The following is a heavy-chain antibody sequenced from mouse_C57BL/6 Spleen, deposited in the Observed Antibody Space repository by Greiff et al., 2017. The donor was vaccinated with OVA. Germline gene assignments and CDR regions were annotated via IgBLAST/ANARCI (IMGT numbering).Heavy chain of an antibody. V-gene: IGHV5-4*01. CDR2: ISDGGSYT. Sequence: EVKLMESGGGLVKPGGSLKLSCAASGFTFSSYAMSWVRQTPEKRLEWVATISDGGSYTYYPDNVKGRFTISRDNAKNNLYLQMSHLKSEDTAMYYCARDEGGLRAYWGQGTLVTVSA. D-gene: IGHD3-2*02. CDR3: ARDEGGLRAY. CDR1: GFTFSSYA. J-gene: IGHJ3*01.